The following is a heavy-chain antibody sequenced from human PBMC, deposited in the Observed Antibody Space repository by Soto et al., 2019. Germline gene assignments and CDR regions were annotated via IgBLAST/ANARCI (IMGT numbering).Heavy chain of an antibody. Sequence: ESGGGLVKPGGSLRLSCAASGFTFSSYSMNWVRQAPGKGLEWVSSISSSSSYIYYADSVKGRFTISRDNAKNSLYLQMNSLRAEDTAVYYCARGSRIYGDHGDYWGQGTLVTVSS. CDR1: GFTFSSYS. J-gene: IGHJ4*02. D-gene: IGHD4-17*01. CDR3: ARGSRIYGDHGDY. CDR2: ISSSSSYI. V-gene: IGHV3-21*01.